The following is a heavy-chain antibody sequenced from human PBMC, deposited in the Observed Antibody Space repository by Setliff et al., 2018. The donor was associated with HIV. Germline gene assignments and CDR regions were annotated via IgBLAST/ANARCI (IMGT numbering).Heavy chain of an antibody. CDR1: GYTFTNYY. J-gene: IGHJ6*02. D-gene: IGHD2-21*02. CDR3: ASIDCGGDCYSYYYYGMDV. V-gene: IGHV1-46*01. Sequence: ASVKVSCKASGYTFTNYYMHWVRQAPGQGLEWMGIINPSDGSTSYAQKFQGRVTMTRDTSASTAYMELSSLRSEDTAVYYCASIDCGGDCYSYYYYGMDVWGQGTTVTVSS. CDR2: INPSDGST.